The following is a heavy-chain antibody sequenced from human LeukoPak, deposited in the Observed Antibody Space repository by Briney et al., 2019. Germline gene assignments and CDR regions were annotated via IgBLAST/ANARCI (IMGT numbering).Heavy chain of an antibody. D-gene: IGHD3-3*01. J-gene: IGHJ6*02. CDR3: ARDHSTYYDFWSGYYGSYYYGMDV. CDR2: INPSGGGT. Sequence: AASVKVSFKASGYTFTNYFMHWVRQAPGQGLEWMGVINPSGGGTTYAQRFQGRVTMTRDTSTSTVYMELSSLRSEDTAVYYCARDHSTYYDFWSGYYGSYYYGMDVWGQGTTVTVSS. CDR1: GYTFTNYF. V-gene: IGHV1-46*01.